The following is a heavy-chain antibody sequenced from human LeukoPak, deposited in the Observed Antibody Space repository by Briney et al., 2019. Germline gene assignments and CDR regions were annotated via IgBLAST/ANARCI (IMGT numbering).Heavy chain of an antibody. Sequence: ASVKVSCKASGHTFTTYYIHWVRQAPGQGLEWMGIINPSVGRTTHAQKFQGRVTITADESTSTAYMELSSLRSEDTAVYYCARAPFITMVRGVGWFDPWGQGTLVTVSS. CDR2: INPSVGRT. CDR3: ARAPFITMVRGVGWFDP. CDR1: GHTFTTYY. J-gene: IGHJ5*02. V-gene: IGHV1-46*01. D-gene: IGHD3-10*01.